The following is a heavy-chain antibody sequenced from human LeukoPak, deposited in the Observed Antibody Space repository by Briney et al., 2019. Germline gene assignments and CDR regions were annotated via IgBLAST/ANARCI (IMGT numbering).Heavy chain of an antibody. J-gene: IGHJ4*02. Sequence: AGGSLRLSCAASGFTSDDYGMSWVRQAPGKGLEWVSGINWNGGSTGYADSVKGRFTISRDNAKNSLYLQMNSLRAEDTALYYCARKGSRTAMVWEVGYYFDYWGQGTLVTVSS. CDR2: INWNGGST. D-gene: IGHD5-18*01. V-gene: IGHV3-20*04. CDR1: GFTSDDYG. CDR3: ARKGSRTAMVWEVGYYFDY.